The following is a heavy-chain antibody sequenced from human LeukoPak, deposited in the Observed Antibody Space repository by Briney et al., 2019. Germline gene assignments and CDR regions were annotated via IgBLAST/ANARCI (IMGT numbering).Heavy chain of an antibody. D-gene: IGHD2-2*02. CDR1: GGSISSYY. V-gene: IGHV4-4*07. J-gene: IGHJ6*02. CDR2: IYTSGST. CDR3: ARVNRYCSSTSCYMGPYYYYYYGMDV. Sequence: SETLSLTCTVSGGSISSYYWSWIRQPAGKGLEWIGRIYTSGSTNYNPSLKSRVTISVDTSKNQFSLKLSSVTAADTAVYYCARVNRYCSSTSCYMGPYYYYYYGMDVWGQGTTVTVSS.